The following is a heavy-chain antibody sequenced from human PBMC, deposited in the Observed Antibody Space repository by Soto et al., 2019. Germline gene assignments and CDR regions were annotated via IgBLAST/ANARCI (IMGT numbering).Heavy chain of an antibody. CDR3: ARGARRGYSYRYRPDY. Sequence: QVQLQESGPGLVKPSQTLSLTCTVSGGSISSGGYYWSWIRQHPGKGLEWIGYIYYSGSTYYNPSLKSRVTISVDTSKNQFSLKLSSVTAADTAVYYCARGARRGYSYRYRPDYWGQGTLVTVSS. V-gene: IGHV4-31*03. J-gene: IGHJ4*02. CDR2: IYYSGST. D-gene: IGHD5-18*01. CDR1: GGSISSGGYY.